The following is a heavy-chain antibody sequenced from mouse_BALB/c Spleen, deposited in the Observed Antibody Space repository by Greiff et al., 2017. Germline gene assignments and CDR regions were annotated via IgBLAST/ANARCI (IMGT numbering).Heavy chain of an antibody. D-gene: IGHD3-1*01. J-gene: IGHJ3*01. CDR3: ARTNSSAAWFAY. CDR1: GYTFTSYW. V-gene: IGHV1-7*01. Sequence: VKLQESGAELAKPGASVKMSCKASGYTFTSYWMHWVKQRPGQGLEWIGYINPSTGYTEYNQKFKDKATLTADKSSSTAYMHLSSLTSEDSAVYYCARTNSSAAWFAYWGQGTLVTVSA. CDR2: INPSTGYT.